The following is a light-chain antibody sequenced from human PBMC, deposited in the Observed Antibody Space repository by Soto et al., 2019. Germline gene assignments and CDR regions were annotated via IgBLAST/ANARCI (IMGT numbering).Light chain of an antibody. CDR2: TAS. J-gene: IGKJ5*01. V-gene: IGKV1-9*01. CDR3: QQLNDFPIS. CDR1: QGISSY. Sequence: IQLTQSPSSLSASIGDRVTITCRASQGISSYLAWYQQKPGKAPKLLIYTASTLQTGVPSSFNGSGSWTDFTLTISSLQPEDFATYYCQQLNDFPISFGQGTRLDIK.